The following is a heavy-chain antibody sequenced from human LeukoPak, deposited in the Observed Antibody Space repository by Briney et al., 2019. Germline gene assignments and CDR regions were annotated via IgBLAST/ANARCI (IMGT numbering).Heavy chain of an antibody. CDR3: AREVALPGIAAAGTGEPDAFDI. V-gene: IGHV1-2*02. CDR2: INPNSGGT. Sequence: GASVKVSCKASGYTFTSYDINWVRQATGQGLEWMGWINPNSGGTNYAQKFQGRVTMTRDTSISTAYMELSRLRSDDTAVYYCAREVALPGIAAAGTGEPDAFDIWGQGTMVTVSS. J-gene: IGHJ3*02. CDR1: GYTFTSYD. D-gene: IGHD6-13*01.